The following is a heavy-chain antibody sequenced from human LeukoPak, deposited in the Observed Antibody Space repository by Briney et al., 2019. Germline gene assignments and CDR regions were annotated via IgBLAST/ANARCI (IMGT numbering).Heavy chain of an antibody. CDR3: ARQGNSGYYPFDY. Sequence: SDTLSLTCTVSGGSISSSSYYWGWIRQPPGKGLEWIGSIYYSGSTYYNPSLKSRVTISVDTSKNQFSLKLSSVTAADTAVYYCARQGNSGYYPFDYWGQGTLVTVSS. CDR1: GGSISSSSYY. J-gene: IGHJ4*02. V-gene: IGHV4-39*01. CDR2: IYYSGST. D-gene: IGHD3-22*01.